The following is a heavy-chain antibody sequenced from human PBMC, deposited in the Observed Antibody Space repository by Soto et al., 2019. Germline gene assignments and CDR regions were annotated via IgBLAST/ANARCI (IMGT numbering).Heavy chain of an antibody. CDR3: AKDTTYYCDTRGHQDAMDV. V-gene: IGHV3-23*01. D-gene: IGHD3-22*01. J-gene: IGHJ6*02. CDR2: LSAPGVTT. CDR1: GFVFSSYA. Sequence: GGSLRLSCAASGFVFSSYAMTWVRQAPGKGLEWVSTLSAPGVTTYYADSVQGRLTISRDNSKNTLYLLMDSLRAEDTAVYSCAKDTTYYCDTRGHQDAMDVRGQGTTVTVSS.